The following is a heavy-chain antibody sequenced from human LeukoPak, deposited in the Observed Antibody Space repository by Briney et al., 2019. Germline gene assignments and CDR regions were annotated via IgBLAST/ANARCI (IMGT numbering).Heavy chain of an antibody. Sequence: ASVKVSCKASGYSFTGYYMHWVRQAPGQGLEWMGWINPNSGGTNYAQKFQGRVTMTRDTSISTAYMEVSRLTSDDTAVFYCAREGSGYPFWGQGTLVTVSS. D-gene: IGHD5-12*01. CDR2: INPNSGGT. J-gene: IGHJ4*02. CDR3: AREGSGYPF. V-gene: IGHV1-2*02. CDR1: GYSFTGYY.